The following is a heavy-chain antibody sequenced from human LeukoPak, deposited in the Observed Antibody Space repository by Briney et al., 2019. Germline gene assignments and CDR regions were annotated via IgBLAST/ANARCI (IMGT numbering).Heavy chain of an antibody. Sequence: GGSLRLSCAASGFTFSSYSMNWVRQAPGKGLEWVSSISSSSSYIYYADSVKGRFTISRDNAKNSLYLQMNSLRAEDTAVYYCARERSDIVVVPAAPYNWFDPWGQGTLVTVSS. V-gene: IGHV3-21*01. CDR3: ARERSDIVVVPAAPYNWFDP. D-gene: IGHD2-2*01. J-gene: IGHJ5*02. CDR2: ISSSSSYI. CDR1: GFTFSSYS.